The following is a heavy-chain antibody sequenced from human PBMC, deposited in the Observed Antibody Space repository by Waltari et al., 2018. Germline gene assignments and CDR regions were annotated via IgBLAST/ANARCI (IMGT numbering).Heavy chain of an antibody. CDR1: GFTFSSYG. J-gene: IGHJ3*01. V-gene: IGHV3-33*06. CDR2: IWYDGSNK. CDR3: AKDGPYYDILTGYLTD. D-gene: IGHD3-9*01. Sequence: QVQLVESGGGVVQPGRSLRLSCAASGFTFSSYGMHWVRQAPGKGLEWVAVIWYDGSNKYYADSVKGRFTISRDNSKNTLYLQMNSLRAEDTAVYYCAKDGPYYDILTGYLTDWGQGTMVTVSS.